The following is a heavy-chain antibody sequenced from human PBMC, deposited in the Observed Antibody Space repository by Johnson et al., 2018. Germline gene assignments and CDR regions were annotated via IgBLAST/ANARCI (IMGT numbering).Heavy chain of an antibody. CDR3: AREARGYYGMDV. J-gene: IGHJ6*02. Sequence: EVQLVESGGGLVQPGGSLRLSCAASGFTFSSYWMHWVRQAPGKGLVWVSRINSDGSSTRYADSVKGRFTISRDNAKNTLYLQRNSLRAEDTAVYYCAREARGYYGMDVWGQGTTVTVSS. CDR2: INSDGSST. D-gene: IGHD5-12*01. CDR1: GFTFSSYW. V-gene: IGHV3-74*01.